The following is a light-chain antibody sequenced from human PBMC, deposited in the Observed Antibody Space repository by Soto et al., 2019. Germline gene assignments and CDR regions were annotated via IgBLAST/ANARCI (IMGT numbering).Light chain of an antibody. Sequence: QSALTQPPSASGSPGQSVTISCTGTGSDIGASFSVSWYQQHPNTAPKLLIYDGTDRPSGVSRRFSGSRSGNTASLTISGLQAEDEAHYYCSSYTPSITLLFGGGTKLTVL. CDR2: DGT. CDR1: GSDIGASFS. J-gene: IGLJ2*01. V-gene: IGLV2-14*03. CDR3: SSYTPSITLL.